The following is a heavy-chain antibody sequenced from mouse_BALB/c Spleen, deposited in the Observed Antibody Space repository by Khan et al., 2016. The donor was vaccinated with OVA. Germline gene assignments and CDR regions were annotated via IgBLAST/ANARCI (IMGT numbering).Heavy chain of an antibody. D-gene: IGHD2-14*01. CDR3: VRGRVYDRKEGWFAY. CDR2: INPCNGDT. CDR1: GYTFTGYT. J-gene: IGHJ3*01. Sequence: QVQLQQSGAELARPGASVKMSCKASGYTFTGYTMHWIKKRPGQGLEWIGDINPCNGDTTYNQKFKDKATLTTDKSSTTAYLELSSLTSDDSAIXIRVRGRVYDRKEGWFAYWGQGTLVTVSA. V-gene: IGHV1-4*01.